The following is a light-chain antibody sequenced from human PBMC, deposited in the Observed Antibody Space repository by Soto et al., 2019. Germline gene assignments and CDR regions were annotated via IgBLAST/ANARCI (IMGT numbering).Light chain of an antibody. V-gene: IGKV4-1*01. CDR3: QQYNNLLLP. CDR1: QSVLYSSNNKNY. Sequence: DRVMTQSPDSLAVSLGERATINCKSSQSVLYSSNNKNYLAWYQQKPGQPPKLFIYWASTRESGVPDRFSGSGSGTDFTLTISSLQSEDSAVYYCQQYNNLLLPFCGGSNAAIK. J-gene: IGKJ4*01. CDR2: WAS.